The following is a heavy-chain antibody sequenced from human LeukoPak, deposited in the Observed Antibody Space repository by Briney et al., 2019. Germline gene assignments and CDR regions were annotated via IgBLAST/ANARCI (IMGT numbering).Heavy chain of an antibody. D-gene: IGHD2-2*01. Sequence: SETLSLTCTVSGGSISSYYWSWIRQPPGKGLEWIGYIYYSGSTNYNPSLKSRVTISVDTSKNQFSLKLSSVTAADTAVYYCARTDIVVVKGFDYWGQGTLVTVSS. CDR1: GGSISSYY. V-gene: IGHV4-59*01. J-gene: IGHJ4*02. CDR2: IYYSGST. CDR3: ARTDIVVVKGFDY.